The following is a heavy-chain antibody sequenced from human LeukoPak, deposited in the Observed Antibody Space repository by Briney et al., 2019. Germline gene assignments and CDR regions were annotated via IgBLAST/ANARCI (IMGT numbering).Heavy chain of an antibody. Sequence: GGSLRLSCAVSGFTFSAHSMNSVRQAPGKGLEWVSSISRGSSYIYYAESVKGRFTISRDNAKNSLYLQMNSLRAADTAVYYCARDSGSYYEEYYFDYWGQGTLVTVSS. D-gene: IGHD1-26*01. CDR2: ISRGSSYI. V-gene: IGHV3-21*01. CDR1: GFTFSAHS. CDR3: ARDSGSYYEEYYFDY. J-gene: IGHJ4*02.